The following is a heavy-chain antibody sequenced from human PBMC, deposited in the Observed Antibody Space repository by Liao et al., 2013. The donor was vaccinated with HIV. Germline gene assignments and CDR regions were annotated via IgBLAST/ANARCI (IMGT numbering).Heavy chain of an antibody. CDR1: GGSIDSVDYY. D-gene: IGHD6-13*01. V-gene: IGHV4-30-4*01. J-gene: IGHJ6*03. Sequence: QVQLQESGPGLVKPSETLSLTCTVSGGSIDSVDYYWSWIRQPPGKGLEWIGYIYYSGTTYYSPSLKSRLTISADTSKNQFSLKLTSLTAADTAVYYCARGIRIAAAVTPYYYYMDVSGQRDHGSPSP. CDR2: IYYSGTT. CDR3: ARGIRIAAAVTPYYYYMDV.